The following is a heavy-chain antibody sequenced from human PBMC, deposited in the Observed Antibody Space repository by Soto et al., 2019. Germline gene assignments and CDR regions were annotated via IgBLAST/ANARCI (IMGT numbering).Heavy chain of an antibody. CDR1: GYTFTSYD. J-gene: IGHJ6*02. CDR2: MNPNSGNT. D-gene: IGHD3-9*01. Sequence: GASGKVSCKASGYTFTSYDINWVRQATGQGLEWMGWMNPNSGNTGYAQKFQGRVTMTRNTSISTAYMELSSLRSEDTAMYFCARLGLTGPPVQYHHYGLDVWGQGATVTVSS. V-gene: IGHV1-8*01. CDR3: ARLGLTGPPVQYHHYGLDV.